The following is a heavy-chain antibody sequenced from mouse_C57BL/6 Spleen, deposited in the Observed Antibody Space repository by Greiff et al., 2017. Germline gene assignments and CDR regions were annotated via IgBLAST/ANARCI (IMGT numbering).Heavy chain of an antibody. D-gene: IGHD1-1*01. Sequence: EVKVVESGEGLVKPGGSLKLSCAASGFTFSSYAMSWVRQTPEKRLEWVAYISSGGDYIYYADTVKGRFTISRDNARNTLYLQMSSLKSEDTAMYYCTRGDYGSSYNYAMDYWGQGTSVTVSS. CDR3: TRGDYGSSYNYAMDY. CDR1: GFTFSSYA. J-gene: IGHJ4*01. V-gene: IGHV5-9-1*02. CDR2: ISSGGDYI.